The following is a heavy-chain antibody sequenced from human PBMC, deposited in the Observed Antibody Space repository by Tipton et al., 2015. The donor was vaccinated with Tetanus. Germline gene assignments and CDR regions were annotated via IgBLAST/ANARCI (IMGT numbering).Heavy chain of an antibody. CDR1: GYSFTSYW. D-gene: IGHD5-24*01. CDR3: ARPARDGYKLYYYTVY. J-gene: IGHJ4*02. CDR2: IYPGDSDT. Sequence: QSGPEVKKPGESLKISCKGSGYSFTSYWIGWVRQMPGKGLEWMGIIYPGDSDTRYSPSFQGQVTISGDKTISTAYLQWSSLKASYTAMYYCARPARDGYKLYYYTVYWGQGTLLTVSS. V-gene: IGHV5-51*01.